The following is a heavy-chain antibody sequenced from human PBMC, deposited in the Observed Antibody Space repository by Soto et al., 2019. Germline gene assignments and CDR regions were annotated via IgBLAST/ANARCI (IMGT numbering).Heavy chain of an antibody. J-gene: IGHJ4*02. CDR3: AKDRGWSSADLEY. D-gene: IGHD6-19*01. V-gene: IGHV3-30*18. CDR2: MSYDGSSK. CDR1: GFNFSSFG. Sequence: GESLKISCAASGFNFSSFGMHWVRQAPGKGLEWVALMSYDGSSKYYQDSLKGRFTISRDKSKNTLYLQMSSLGVEDTAVYYCAKDRGWSSADLEYWGQGTLVTVSS.